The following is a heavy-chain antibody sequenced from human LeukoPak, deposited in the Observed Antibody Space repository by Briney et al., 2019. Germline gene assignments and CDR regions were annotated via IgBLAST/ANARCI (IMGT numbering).Heavy chain of an antibody. Sequence: QPGRSLRPSCAASGFSFSSYNMNWVRQGPGKGLERVSYISSTTSTIYYADSVKGRFTISRDNAKNSLYLQMNSLRDEGTAIYYCAGSVLGPTGRFLFDYWGQGTLVTVSS. CDR3: AGSVLGPTGRFLFDY. D-gene: IGHD1-26*01. CDR1: GFSFSSYN. CDR2: ISSTTSTI. V-gene: IGHV3-48*02. J-gene: IGHJ4*02.